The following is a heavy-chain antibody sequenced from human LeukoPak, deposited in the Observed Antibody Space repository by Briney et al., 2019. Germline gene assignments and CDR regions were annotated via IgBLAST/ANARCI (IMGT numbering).Heavy chain of an antibody. CDR3: ARERAAAGNGAIDY. J-gene: IGHJ4*02. V-gene: IGHV4-59*01. CDR1: GGSISSYY. D-gene: IGHD6-13*01. Sequence: SETLSLTCTVSGGSISSYYWSWIRQPPGKGLEWIGCIYYSGSTNYNPSLKSRVTISVDTSKNQFSLKLSSITAADTAVYFCARERAAAGNGAIDYWGQRTLVTVSS. CDR2: IYYSGST.